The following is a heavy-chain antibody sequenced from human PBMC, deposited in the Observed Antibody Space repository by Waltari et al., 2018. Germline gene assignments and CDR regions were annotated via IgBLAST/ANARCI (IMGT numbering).Heavy chain of an antibody. CDR3: ARHDTEQLAICPPDY. CDR1: GGSISSSSYY. D-gene: IGHD6-6*01. Sequence: QLQLQESGPGLVKPSETLSPTCTVSGGSISSSSYYWGWIRQPPGKGLEWIGSIYYSGSTYYNPSLKSRVTISVDTSKNQFSLKLSSVTAADTAVYYCARHDTEQLAICPPDYWGQGTLVTVSS. J-gene: IGHJ4*02. CDR2: IYYSGST. V-gene: IGHV4-39*01.